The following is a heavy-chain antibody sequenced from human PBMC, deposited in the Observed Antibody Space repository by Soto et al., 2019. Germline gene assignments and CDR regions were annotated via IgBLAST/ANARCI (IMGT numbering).Heavy chain of an antibody. CDR3: ARVSYYDSSGYYNFDY. CDR2: ISAYNGNT. Sequence: GASVKTSCKASGYTFTSYGISWVRQAPGQGLEWMGWISAYNGNTNYAQKLQGRVTMTTDTSTSTAYMELRSLRSDDTAVYYCARVSYYDSSGYYNFDYWGQGTLVTVSS. V-gene: IGHV1-18*01. J-gene: IGHJ4*02. D-gene: IGHD3-22*01. CDR1: GYTFTSYG.